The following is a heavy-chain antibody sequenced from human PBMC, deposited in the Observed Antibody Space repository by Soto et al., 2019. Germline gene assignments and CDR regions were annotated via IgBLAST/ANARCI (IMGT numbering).Heavy chain of an antibody. CDR3: ANPDYGDFNGFDP. D-gene: IGHD4-17*01. Sequence: GGSLRLSCAASGFTFSSYGMHWVRQAPGKGLEWVAVISYDGSNKYYADSVKGRFTISRDNSKNTLYLQMNSLRAEDTAVYYCANPDYGDFNGFDPWGQGTLVTV. CDR2: ISYDGSNK. CDR1: GFTFSSYG. V-gene: IGHV3-30*18. J-gene: IGHJ5*02.